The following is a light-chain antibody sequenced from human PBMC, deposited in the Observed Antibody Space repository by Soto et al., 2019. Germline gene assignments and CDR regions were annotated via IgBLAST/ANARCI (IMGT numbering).Light chain of an antibody. J-gene: IGLJ1*01. V-gene: IGLV2-11*01. Sequence: QSALTQPRSVSGSPGQSVTISCTGTSSDVGRYIFVSWYQKHPGKAPKLTLYDAYKRPSGVPGRFSGSKSGNTASLTISGLQAEDESDYYCCSHAGDSVVFGTGTKVTVL. CDR3: CSHAGDSVV. CDR1: SSDVGRYIF. CDR2: DAY.